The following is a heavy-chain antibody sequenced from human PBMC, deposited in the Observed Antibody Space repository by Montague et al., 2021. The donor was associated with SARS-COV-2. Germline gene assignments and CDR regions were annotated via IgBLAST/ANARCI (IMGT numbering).Heavy chain of an antibody. CDR1: GFIFSDYY. J-gene: IGHJ4*02. CDR2: ISSSGTFI. Sequence: SLRLSCAASGFIFSDYYMTWVRQAPGKGLEWVSYISSSGTFIYYADSLKGRFTISRDNAKNSLYLQMNSLTAEDTAVYYCGRDAKVTVYWGQGTLVTVSS. V-gene: IGHV3-11*01. D-gene: IGHD4-11*01. CDR3: GRDAKVTVY.